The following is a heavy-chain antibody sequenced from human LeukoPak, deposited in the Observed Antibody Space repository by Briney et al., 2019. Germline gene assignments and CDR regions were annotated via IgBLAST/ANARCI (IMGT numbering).Heavy chain of an antibody. D-gene: IGHD5-24*01. CDR1: AFAFSTYE. J-gene: IGHJ4*02. Sequence: GGSLRLSCAASAFAFSTYEMNWVRQAPGKGLEWVSSITFSGSTIYYADSVKGRFTISRDNAKNSLYLQMNSLRAEDTAVYYCARKMATISRNFDYWGQGTLVTVSS. CDR2: ITFSGSTI. CDR3: ARKMATISRNFDY. V-gene: IGHV3-48*03.